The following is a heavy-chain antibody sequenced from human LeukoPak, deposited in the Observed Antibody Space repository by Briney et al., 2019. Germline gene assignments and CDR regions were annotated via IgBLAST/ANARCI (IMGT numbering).Heavy chain of an antibody. J-gene: IGHJ4*02. D-gene: IGHD2-21*02. CDR1: GFTFSSYA. Sequence: TGGSLRLPCAASGFTFSSYAMSWVRQAPGKGLEWVSAISGSGGSTYYADSVKGRFTISRDNSKNTLYLQMNSLRAGDTAVYYCAKCIHDSDFDYWGQGTLVTVSS. V-gene: IGHV3-23*01. CDR2: ISGSGGST. CDR3: AKCIHDSDFDY.